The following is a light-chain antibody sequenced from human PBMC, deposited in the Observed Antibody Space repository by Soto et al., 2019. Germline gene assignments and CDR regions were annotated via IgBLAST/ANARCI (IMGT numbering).Light chain of an antibody. J-gene: IGKJ4*01. CDR1: QSVSSSY. CDR2: GAS. Sequence: EIVLTQSPGTLSLSPGERATLSCRASQSVSSSYLAWYQQKPGQAPRLLIYGASSRATGIPDRFSGSGSGKAFTLTISRLEPEDFAVDFCQQYGSSPPLTLGGGTKAELK. CDR3: QQYGSSPPLT. V-gene: IGKV3-20*01.